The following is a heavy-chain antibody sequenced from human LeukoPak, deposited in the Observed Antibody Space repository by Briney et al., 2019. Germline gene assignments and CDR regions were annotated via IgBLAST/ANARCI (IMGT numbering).Heavy chain of an antibody. D-gene: IGHD3-10*01. CDR1: GFTFSSYA. V-gene: IGHV3-23*01. J-gene: IGHJ4*02. Sequence: GAPLRLSCAASGFTFSSYAMSWVRQAPGKGLEWVSAITGSGGSTYYADSVNGRFTISSDNSKNTMYLRTNSLRAEDTAVYYCAKSQGLWFGELLFFMTAAFDYWGQGTLVTVSS. CDR3: AKSQGLWFGELLFFMTAAFDY. CDR2: ITGSGGST.